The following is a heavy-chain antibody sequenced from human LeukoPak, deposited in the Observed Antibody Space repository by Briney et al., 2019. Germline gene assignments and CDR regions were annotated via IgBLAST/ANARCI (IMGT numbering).Heavy chain of an antibody. CDR3: ARRNGYNARFDP. D-gene: IGHD5-24*01. CDR2: IYHSGTT. CDR1: GVSISSSSYY. J-gene: IGHJ5*02. V-gene: IGHV4-39*01. Sequence: SETLSLTCTASGVSISSSSYYWDWIRQPPGKELEWIGNIYHSGTTYYNPSLKSRVTISVDTTKNQFSLMVSSVTDADTAVYYCARRNGYNARFDPWGQGTLVTVFS.